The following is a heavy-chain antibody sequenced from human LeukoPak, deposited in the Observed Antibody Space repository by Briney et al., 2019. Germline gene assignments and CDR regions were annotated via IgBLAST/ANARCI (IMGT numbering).Heavy chain of an antibody. J-gene: IGHJ4*02. CDR2: INHSGST. D-gene: IGHD7-27*01. V-gene: IGHV4-34*01. Sequence: PSETLSLTCAVYGGSFSGYYWSWIRQPPGKGLEWIGEINHSGSTNYDPSLKSRVTISVDTSKNQFSLKLSSVTAADTAVYYCASRKLGNDYWGQGTLVAVSS. CDR1: GGSFSGYY. CDR3: ASRKLGNDY.